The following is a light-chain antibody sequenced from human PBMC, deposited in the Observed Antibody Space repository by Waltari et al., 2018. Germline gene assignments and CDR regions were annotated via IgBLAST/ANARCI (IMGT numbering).Light chain of an antibody. Sequence: SYELTQPPSVSVSPGQTARITCSGDALPDQYAYWYQQKSGQSPRLVMHKDTERPSGIPERVSGSASGTTVTLTITGAQAEDEGDYYCQSTDSSATYWVFGGGTKLTVL. CDR3: QSTDSSATYWV. V-gene: IGLV3-25*03. J-gene: IGLJ3*02. CDR1: ALPDQY. CDR2: KDT.